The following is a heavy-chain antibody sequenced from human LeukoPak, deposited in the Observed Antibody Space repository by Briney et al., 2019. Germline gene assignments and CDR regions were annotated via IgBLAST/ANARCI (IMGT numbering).Heavy chain of an antibody. Sequence: SETLSPTCTVSGGSISSYYWSWIRQPPGKNLEWLGSVYYTGSTHNNPSLKSRVTISVDTSKNQFSLNLSSVTAADTAVYYCARQEIGLRSFDPWGQGTLVTVSS. D-gene: IGHD3/OR15-3a*01. J-gene: IGHJ5*02. CDR2: VYYTGST. CDR1: GGSISSYY. CDR3: ARQEIGLRSFDP. V-gene: IGHV4-59*04.